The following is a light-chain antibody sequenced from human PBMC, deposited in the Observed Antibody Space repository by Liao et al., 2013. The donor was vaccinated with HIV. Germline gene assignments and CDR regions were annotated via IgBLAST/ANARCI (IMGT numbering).Light chain of an antibody. V-gene: IGLV3-21*01. Sequence: SYVVTQSPSVSVAPGKTARITCGGNNIGSKNVHWYQQKPGQAPILVIYKDNARPSGIPERFSGSSSGTTVTLTISGAQALDEADYYCQTWDTGTGVFGTGTKVTVL. CDR1: NIGSKN. CDR3: QTWDTGTGV. J-gene: IGLJ1*01. CDR2: KDN.